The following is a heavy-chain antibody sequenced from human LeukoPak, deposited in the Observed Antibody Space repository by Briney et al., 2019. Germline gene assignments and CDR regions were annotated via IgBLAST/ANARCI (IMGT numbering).Heavy chain of an antibody. D-gene: IGHD2-2*02. CDR2: IIPIFGIA. V-gene: IGHV1-69*04. Sequence: SVKVFCEASVGTLSSYAISCVRDAPGKGLEWRGKIIPIFGIANYAQNFQGRDTVTAEKSTSTPYIELHSLRSEDTAVYYCAIDCSSTSCYIATYFDYWGQGTLATVSS. CDR3: AIDCSSTSCYIATYFDY. J-gene: IGHJ4*02. CDR1: VGTLSSYA.